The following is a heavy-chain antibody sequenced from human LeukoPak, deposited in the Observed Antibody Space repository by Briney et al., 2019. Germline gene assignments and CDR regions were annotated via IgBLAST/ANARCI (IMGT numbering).Heavy chain of an antibody. CDR2: IRSSSNTI. CDR1: GFTFSTYS. V-gene: IGHV3-48*01. CDR3: AKDDAWLQYGN. D-gene: IGHD5-24*01. Sequence: GGSLRLSCAASGFTFSTYSMNWVRQAPGKGLEWVSYIRSSSNTIYYADSVKGRFTISRDNSKGTVYLQMNSLRPEDTAVYYCAKDDAWLQYGNWGRGTLVTVSS. J-gene: IGHJ4*02.